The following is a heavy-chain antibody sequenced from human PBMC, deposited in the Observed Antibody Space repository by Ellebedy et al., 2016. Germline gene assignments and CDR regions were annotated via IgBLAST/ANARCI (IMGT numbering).Heavy chain of an antibody. D-gene: IGHD1-26*01. CDR2: INPSGGST. J-gene: IGHJ4*02. CDR3: ARDREGALDY. Sequence: ASVKVSXXASGYTFTSYYMHWVRQAPGQGLEWMGIINPSGGSTSYAQKFQGRVTMTRDTSTSTAYMELSSLRSEDTAVYYCARDREGALDYWGQGTLVTVSS. V-gene: IGHV1-46*01. CDR1: GYTFTSYY.